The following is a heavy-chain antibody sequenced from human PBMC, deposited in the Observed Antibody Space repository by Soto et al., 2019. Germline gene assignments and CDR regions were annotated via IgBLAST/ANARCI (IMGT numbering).Heavy chain of an antibody. V-gene: IGHV4-61*01. Sequence: PSETLSLTCTVSGGSVSSGSYYWSWIRQPTGKGLEWIGYIYYSGSTNYNPSLKSRVTISVDTSKNQFPLKLSSVTAADTAVYYCAREATMIVHSFDYSGQGPLVTVSS. J-gene: IGHJ4*02. CDR3: AREATMIVHSFDY. CDR2: IYYSGST. CDR1: GGSVSSGSYY. D-gene: IGHD3-22*01.